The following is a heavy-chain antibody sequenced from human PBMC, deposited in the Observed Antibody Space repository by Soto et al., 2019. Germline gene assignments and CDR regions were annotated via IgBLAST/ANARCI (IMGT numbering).Heavy chain of an antibody. J-gene: IGHJ5*02. CDR1: GGTFARNA. V-gene: IGHV1-69*12. CDR3: ARDKIPLAPVNWFDP. D-gene: IGHD2-15*01. CDR2: IIPIFGSA. Sequence: QVQLVQSGAEVKKPGSSVKVSCKAFGGTFARNAISWVRQAPGQGLEWMGGIIPIFGSANYSQKFQGRVTFSADESTSTVYLELSSLRTEDTAVYFCARDKIPLAPVNWFDPWGQGTLVTVSS.